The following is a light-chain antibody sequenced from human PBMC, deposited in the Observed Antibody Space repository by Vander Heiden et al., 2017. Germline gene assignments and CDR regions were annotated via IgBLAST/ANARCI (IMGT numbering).Light chain of an antibody. J-gene: IGLJ2*01. CDR2: EVS. Sequence: QSALPQPASVSGSPGQSITISCTGTSSAVGSYHFVPWYQQEPGKAPKLLIYEVSKRPAGVSNRFSGSKSGNTASLTISGLQAEDEADYYCCSYAGSRTVVFGGGTKLTVL. CDR1: SSAVGSYHF. V-gene: IGLV2-23*02. CDR3: CSYAGSRTVV.